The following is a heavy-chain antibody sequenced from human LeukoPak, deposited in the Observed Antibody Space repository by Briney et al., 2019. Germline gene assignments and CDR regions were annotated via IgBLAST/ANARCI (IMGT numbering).Heavy chain of an antibody. CDR3: ARWRHDYGDYAGGY. J-gene: IGHJ4*02. V-gene: IGHV3-53*01. Sequence: GGSLRLSCAASGFTVSSNCMSWVRQAPGKGLEWVSVIYSGGSTYYADSVKGRFTISRDNAKNSLYLQMNSLRAEDTAVYYCARWRHDYGDYAGGYWGQGTLVTVSS. D-gene: IGHD4-17*01. CDR2: IYSGGST. CDR1: GFTVSSNC.